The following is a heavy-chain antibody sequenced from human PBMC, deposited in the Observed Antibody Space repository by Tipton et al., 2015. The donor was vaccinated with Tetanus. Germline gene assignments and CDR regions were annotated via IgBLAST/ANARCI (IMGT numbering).Heavy chain of an antibody. Sequence: TLSLTCTVSGGSVRSGDYSWNWIRQPPGKGLEWLSYVSYRGRTNSNYSLKSRITISQDTSKNQFSLRLTSVTPPDTAVYYCVTVNFPNYCHYGMDVWGQGTTVTVSS. D-gene: IGHD1-1*01. CDR1: GGSVRSGDYS. V-gene: IGHV4-61*08. CDR3: VTVNFPNYCHYGMDV. CDR2: VSYRGRT. J-gene: IGHJ6*02.